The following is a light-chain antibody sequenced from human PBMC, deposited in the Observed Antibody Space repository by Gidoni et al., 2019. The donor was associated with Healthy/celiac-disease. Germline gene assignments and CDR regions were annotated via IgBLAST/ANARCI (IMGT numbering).Light chain of an antibody. J-gene: IGKJ3*01. CDR3: QQSYSTPFT. Sequence: DIQMSQSPSSLSASVGDSITITSRGSQSISSYLNWYQQKPGKAPKLLIYAASSLQRGVPSRFSGSASGTDFTLTSSSLQPEDFATYYCQQSYSTPFTFGPGTKVDIK. CDR2: AAS. V-gene: IGKV1-39*01. CDR1: QSISSY.